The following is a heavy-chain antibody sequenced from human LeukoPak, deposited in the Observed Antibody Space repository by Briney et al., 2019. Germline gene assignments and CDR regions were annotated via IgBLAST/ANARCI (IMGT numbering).Heavy chain of an antibody. CDR3: ARGSSSSWTTSFDY. CDR2: TYYRSKWYN. CDR1: GDSVFSHTAA. J-gene: IGHJ4*02. V-gene: IGHV6-1*01. D-gene: IGHD6-13*01. Sequence: SQTPSLTCDLSGDSVFSHTAAWNWVRQSPTRGLEWLGRTYYRSKWYNDYAVSVKSRITINPDTSKNQLSLHLNSVTPEDTAVYYCARGSSSSWTTSFDYWGQGTLVTVSS.